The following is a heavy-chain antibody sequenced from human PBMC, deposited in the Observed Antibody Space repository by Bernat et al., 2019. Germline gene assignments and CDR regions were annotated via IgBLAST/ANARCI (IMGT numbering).Heavy chain of an antibody. J-gene: IGHJ4*02. CDR3: ARDYPGDCSSASCPGVFDY. CDR2: IKQDGSVK. Sequence: EVQLVESGGGLVQPGGSLRLSCAVSGFTFSSYCMSWVRQAPGKGLEWVSRIKQDGSVKYYVDSVKGRFTISRDNADNSLYLQMNDLRAEDTAVYFCARDYPGDCSSASCPGVFDYWGQGTLVTVSS. CDR1: GFTFSSYC. V-gene: IGHV3-7*04. D-gene: IGHD2-2*01.